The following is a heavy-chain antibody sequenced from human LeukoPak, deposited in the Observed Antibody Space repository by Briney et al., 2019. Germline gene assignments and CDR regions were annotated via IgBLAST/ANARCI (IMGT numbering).Heavy chain of an antibody. Sequence: GGSLRLSCAASGFTFSSYAMSWVRQAPGKGLEWVANIKQDGSEKYYVDSVKGRFTISRDNDNNSMYLQINSLRAEDTAVYYCARYHGGYFAYWGQGTLVTVSS. J-gene: IGHJ4*02. V-gene: IGHV3-7*01. CDR2: IKQDGSEK. CDR1: GFTFSSYA. CDR3: ARYHGGYFAY. D-gene: IGHD2-15*01.